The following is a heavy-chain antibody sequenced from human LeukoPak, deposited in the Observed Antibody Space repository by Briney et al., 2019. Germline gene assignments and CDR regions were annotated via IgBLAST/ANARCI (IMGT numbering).Heavy chain of an antibody. CDR3: AKASWYSSSWYYFDY. D-gene: IGHD6-13*01. CDR1: GFTFSSYS. CDR2: ISSSSSYI. J-gene: IGHJ4*02. V-gene: IGHV3-21*04. Sequence: GGSLRLSCAASGFTFSSYSMNWVRQAPGKGLEWVSSISSSSSYIYYADSVKGRFTISRDNAKNSLYLQMNSLRAEDTALYYCAKASWYSSSWYYFDYWGQGTLVTVSS.